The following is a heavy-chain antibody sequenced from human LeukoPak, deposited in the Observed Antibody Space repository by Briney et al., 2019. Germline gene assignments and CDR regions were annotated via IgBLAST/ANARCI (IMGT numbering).Heavy chain of an antibody. CDR2: INQDGSEK. CDR3: TIDLMIGFSSGWHFAS. CDR1: GFILSGYW. Sequence: GGSLRLSCAASGFILSGYWMNWVRQAPGKGLEWVANINQDGSEKYYVDSVKGRFTISRDDAKNSLYLQMNSLRAEDTAVYYCTIDLMIGFSSGWHFASWGQGTLVAVSS. J-gene: IGHJ4*02. D-gene: IGHD6-19*01. V-gene: IGHV3-7*05.